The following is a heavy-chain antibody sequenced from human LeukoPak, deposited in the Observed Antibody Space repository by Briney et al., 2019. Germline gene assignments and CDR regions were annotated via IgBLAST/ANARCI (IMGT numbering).Heavy chain of an antibody. V-gene: IGHV3-30*18. D-gene: IGHD5-18*01. CDR1: GFTFSSYG. CDR3: AKEDTAMVTLPYYYYGMDV. J-gene: IGHJ6*02. Sequence: GGSLRLSCAASGFTFSSYGMHWVRQAPGKGLEWVAVISYDGSSKYYADSVKGRFTISRDNSKNTLYLQMNSLRAEDTAVYYCAKEDTAMVTLPYYYYGMDVWGQGTTVTVSS. CDR2: ISYDGSSK.